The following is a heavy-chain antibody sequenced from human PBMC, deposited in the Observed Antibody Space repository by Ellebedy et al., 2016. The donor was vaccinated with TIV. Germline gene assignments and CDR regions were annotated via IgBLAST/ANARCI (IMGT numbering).Heavy chain of an antibody. Sequence: GESLKISXAASGFTFSSYGMHWVRQAPGKGLEWVAVIWYDGSNKYYADSVKGRFTISRDNAKNSLYLQMSSLGDEDTAVYYCAREDVTHLSYWGQGTLVTVSS. CDR3: AREDVTHLSY. CDR2: IWYDGSNK. CDR1: GFTFSSYG. D-gene: IGHD2-21*02. V-gene: IGHV3-33*01. J-gene: IGHJ4*02.